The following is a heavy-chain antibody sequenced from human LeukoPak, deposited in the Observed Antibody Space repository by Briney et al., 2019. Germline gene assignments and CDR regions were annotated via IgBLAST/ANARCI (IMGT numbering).Heavy chain of an antibody. V-gene: IGHV4-34*01. CDR3: ASIYTSAFDY. CDR1: GGSFSGYY. CDR2: INHSGST. Sequence: PSETLSLTCAVYGGSFSGYYWSWIRQPPGKGLEWIGEINHSGSTNYNPSLKSRVTISVDTSKNQFSLKLSSVTAADTAVYYCASIYTSAFDYRGQGTPVTVSS. J-gene: IGHJ4*02. D-gene: IGHD2-2*02.